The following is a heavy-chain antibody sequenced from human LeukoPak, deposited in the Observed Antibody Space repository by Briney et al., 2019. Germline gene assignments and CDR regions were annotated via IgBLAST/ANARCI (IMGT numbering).Heavy chain of an antibody. CDR2: MYYSGSST. CDR3: ARQGHKLTLVDYYGMDV. CDR1: GGSINSDY. V-gene: IGHV4-59*08. J-gene: IGHJ6*02. D-gene: IGHD1-26*01. Sequence: PSETLSLTCTVSGGSINSDYWSWVRKPPGKGLEWIGYMYYSGSSTNYNPSLKSRVAISVDRSKNQFSLKLSSVTAADTAVYYCARQGHKLTLVDYYGMDVWGQGTLVTVSS.